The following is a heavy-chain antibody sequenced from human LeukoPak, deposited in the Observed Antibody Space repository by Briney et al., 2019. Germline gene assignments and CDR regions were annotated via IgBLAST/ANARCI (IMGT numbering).Heavy chain of an antibody. V-gene: IGHV3-7*03. CDR2: IKQDGSEK. CDR1: GFTFSSYW. D-gene: IGHD3-9*01. Sequence: GGSLRLSCAASGFTFSSYWMSWVRQAPGKGLEWVANIKQDGSEKYYVDSVKGRFTISRDNAKNSLYLQMNSLRAEDTAVYYCARGFCDILTGYYCNWFDPWGQGTLVTVSS. J-gene: IGHJ5*02. CDR3: ARGFCDILTGYYCNWFDP.